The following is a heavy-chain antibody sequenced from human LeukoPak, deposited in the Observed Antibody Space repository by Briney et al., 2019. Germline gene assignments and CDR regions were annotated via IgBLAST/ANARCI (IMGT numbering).Heavy chain of an antibody. Sequence: ASVKVSCKASGGTFSSYAISWVRQAPRHGLEWMGGIIPIFGTANYAQKFQGRVTITADESTSTAYMELSSLRSEDTAVYYCAITCSGGSCYQTGNWFDPWGQGTLVTVSS. D-gene: IGHD2-15*01. CDR3: AITCSGGSCYQTGNWFDP. CDR2: IIPIFGTA. CDR1: GGTFSSYA. V-gene: IGHV1-69*13. J-gene: IGHJ5*02.